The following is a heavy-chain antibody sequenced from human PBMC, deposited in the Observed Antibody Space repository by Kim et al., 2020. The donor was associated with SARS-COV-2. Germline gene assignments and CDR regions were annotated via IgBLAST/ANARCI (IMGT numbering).Heavy chain of an antibody. Sequence: GGSLRLSCAASGFSLDDYGMSWVRQAPGKGLEWVSSINKNSGNTGYVDSVKGRFTISRDNAKNSLYLQMNRLRGEDTALYYCARGYISGPFDSWGHGTLGTLSP. CDR3: ARGYISGPFDS. CDR1: GFSLDDYG. V-gene: IGHV3-20*04. D-gene: IGHD6-19*01. CDR2: INKNSGNT. J-gene: IGHJ4*01.